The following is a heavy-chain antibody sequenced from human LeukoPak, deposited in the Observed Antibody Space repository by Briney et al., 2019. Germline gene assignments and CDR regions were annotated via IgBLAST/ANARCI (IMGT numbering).Heavy chain of an antibody. CDR3: ARDRLVAAAGITRLNWFDP. Sequence: GGSLRLSCAASGFTFSSYEMNWVRQAPGKGLEWVSYISSSGSTIYYADSVKGRFTISRDNAKNSLYLQMNSLRAEDTAVYYCARDRLVAAAGITRLNWFDPWGQGTLVTVSS. D-gene: IGHD6-13*01. CDR2: ISSSGSTI. V-gene: IGHV3-48*03. J-gene: IGHJ5*02. CDR1: GFTFSSYE.